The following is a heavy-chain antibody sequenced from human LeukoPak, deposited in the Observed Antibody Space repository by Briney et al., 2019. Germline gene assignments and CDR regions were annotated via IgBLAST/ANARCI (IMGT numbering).Heavy chain of an antibody. CDR3: AYSSSWTSYFDY. Sequence: SETLSLTCTVSGGSISSYYWSWIRQPAGKGLEWIGRIYTSGSTNYNPSLKNRVTMSVDTSKNQFSLKLSSVTAADTAVYYCAYSSSWTSYFDYWGQGTLVTVSS. V-gene: IGHV4-4*07. CDR1: GGSISSYY. J-gene: IGHJ4*02. CDR2: IYTSGST. D-gene: IGHD6-13*01.